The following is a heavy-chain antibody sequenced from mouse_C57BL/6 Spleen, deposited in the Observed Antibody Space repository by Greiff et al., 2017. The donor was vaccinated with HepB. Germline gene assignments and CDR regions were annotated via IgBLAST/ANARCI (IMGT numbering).Heavy chain of an antibody. D-gene: IGHD1-1*01. V-gene: IGHV1-62-2*01. Sequence: VQLQQSGAELVKPGASVKLSCKASGYTFTEYTIHWVKQRSGQGLEWIGWFYPGSGSIKYNEKFKDKATLTADKSSSTVYMELSRLTSEEYAVYIWARHEEAHDYGRGWFAYWCQGTLVTVSA. J-gene: IGHJ3*01. CDR1: GYTFTEYT. CDR2: FYPGSGSI. CDR3: ARHEEAHDYGRGWFAY.